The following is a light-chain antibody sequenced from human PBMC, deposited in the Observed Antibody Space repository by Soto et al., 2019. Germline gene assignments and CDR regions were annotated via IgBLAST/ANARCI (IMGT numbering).Light chain of an antibody. J-gene: IGKJ1*01. Sequence: EIVLTQSPGTLSLSPGDRATLPCRASQSVSSSYLAWYQQKPGQAPRLLIYGASNRATGIPDRFSGSGSGTDFTLTISRLEPEDFAVYYCQQYGSSGTLGQGTKVDIK. CDR3: QQYGSSGT. CDR1: QSVSSSY. V-gene: IGKV3-20*01. CDR2: GAS.